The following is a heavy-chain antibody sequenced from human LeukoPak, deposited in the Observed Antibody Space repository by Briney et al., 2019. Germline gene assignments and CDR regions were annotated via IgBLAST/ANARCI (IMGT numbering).Heavy chain of an antibody. Sequence: GGSLRLSCSASGFTFSSYWMSWVRQAPGKGLEWVSVIYSGGSTYYADSVKGRFTISRDNSKNTLYLQMNSLRAEDTAVYYCARVGATGYGMDVWGQETTVTVSS. CDR3: ARVGATGYGMDV. V-gene: IGHV3-66*01. D-gene: IGHD1-26*01. CDR1: GFTFSSYW. CDR2: IYSGGST. J-gene: IGHJ6*02.